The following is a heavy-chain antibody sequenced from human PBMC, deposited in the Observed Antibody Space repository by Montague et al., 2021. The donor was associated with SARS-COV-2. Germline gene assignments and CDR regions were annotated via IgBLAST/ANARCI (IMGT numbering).Heavy chain of an antibody. Sequence: SETLSLTCAVYGGSFSGYYWNWIRQPPGKGLEWMGEINHSGSTNYNPSLKSRVTISVDTSKNQFSLKLSSVTAADTAVYYCARVRAVPAAMRIFSLGRSYYGMDVWGQGTPVTVSS. CDR2: INHSGST. CDR3: ARVRAVPAAMRIFSLGRSYYGMDV. CDR1: GGSFSGYY. J-gene: IGHJ6*02. D-gene: IGHD2-2*01. V-gene: IGHV4-34*01.